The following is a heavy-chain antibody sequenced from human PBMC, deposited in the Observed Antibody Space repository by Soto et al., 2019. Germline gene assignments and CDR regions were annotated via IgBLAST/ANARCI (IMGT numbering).Heavy chain of an antibody. D-gene: IGHD2-15*01. CDR3: ARTYHDIVVVVAATGWFDP. J-gene: IGHJ5*02. CDR2: IYYSGST. Sequence: SETQSLTCTVSGGSISSGDYYWSWIRQPPGKCLEWIGYIYYSGSTYYNPSLKSRLTISVDTSKNQFFLKLNSVTAADTAVYYCARTYHDIVVVVAATGWFDPWGQGTLVTVSS. CDR1: GGSISSGDYY. V-gene: IGHV4-30-4*01.